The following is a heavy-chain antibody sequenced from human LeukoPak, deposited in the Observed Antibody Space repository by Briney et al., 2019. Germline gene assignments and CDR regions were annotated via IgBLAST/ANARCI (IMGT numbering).Heavy chain of an antibody. CDR2: INPNTGNP. CDR3: ARSRSDWYVNTAGH. V-gene: IGHV7-4-1*02. J-gene: IGHJ4*02. CDR1: GCTFINYA. Sequence: ASVKVSCKASGCTFINYAMNWVRQAPGQGLEWMGWINPNTGNPTYAQGFTGRFVFSLDTSVSTAYLQISSLKAEDTAVYYCARSRSDWYVNTAGHWGQGTLVTVSS. D-gene: IGHD6-19*01.